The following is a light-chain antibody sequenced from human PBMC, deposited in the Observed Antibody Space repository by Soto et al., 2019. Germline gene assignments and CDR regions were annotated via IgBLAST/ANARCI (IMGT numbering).Light chain of an antibody. CDR3: MQALHPSLT. V-gene: IGKV2-28*01. Sequence: DIVMTQSPLSLPVTPGEPASISCRSSQSLLHSNGYNYLDWYLQKPGQSPQLLIYLGSNRASGVPDRFSGSGSGTDFTLKISRVEAEDVGVYYCMQALHPSLTVGGGTKVEIK. CDR2: LGS. J-gene: IGKJ4*01. CDR1: QSLLHSNGYNY.